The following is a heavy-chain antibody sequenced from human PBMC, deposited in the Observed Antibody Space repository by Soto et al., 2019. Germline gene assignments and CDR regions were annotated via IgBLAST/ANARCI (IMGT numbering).Heavy chain of an antibody. J-gene: IGHJ4*02. CDR2: ISGSGGST. CDR1: GFTFSSYA. V-gene: IGHV3-23*01. CDR3: AKITYYDFWSRPAIDY. D-gene: IGHD3-3*01. Sequence: GGSLRLSCAASGFTFSSYAMSWVRQAPGKGLEWVSAISGSGGSTYYADSVKGRFTISRDNSKNTLYLQMNSLRAEDTAVYYCAKITYYDFWSRPAIDYWGQGTLVTVSS.